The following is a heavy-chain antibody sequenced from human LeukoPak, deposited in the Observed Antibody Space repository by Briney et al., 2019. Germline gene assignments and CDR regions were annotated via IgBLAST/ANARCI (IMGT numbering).Heavy chain of an antibody. D-gene: IGHD3-10*01. V-gene: IGHV4-34*01. Sequence: SETLSLTCAVYGGSFSGYYWSWIRQPPGKGLEWIGEINHSGSTNYNPSLKSRVTISVDTSNNQFSLKLSSVTAADTAVYFCARGLRAYYGSGLTFDYWGQGTLVTVSS. CDR2: INHSGST. CDR1: GGSFSGYY. CDR3: ARGLRAYYGSGLTFDY. J-gene: IGHJ4*02.